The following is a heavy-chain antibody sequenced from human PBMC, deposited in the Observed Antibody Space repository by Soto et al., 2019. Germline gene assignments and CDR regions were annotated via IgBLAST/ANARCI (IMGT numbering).Heavy chain of an antibody. D-gene: IGHD6-19*01. CDR3: ARSLSSGWYKGMDV. V-gene: IGHV2-70*01. Sequence: SGPTLVNPTQTLTLTCTFSGFSLSTSGMCVSWIRQPPGKALEWLALIDWDDDKYYSTSLKTRLTISKDTSKNQVVLTMTNMDPVDTATYYCARSLSSGWYKGMDVWGQGTTVTVSS. CDR2: IDWDDDK. J-gene: IGHJ6*02. CDR1: GFSLSTSGMC.